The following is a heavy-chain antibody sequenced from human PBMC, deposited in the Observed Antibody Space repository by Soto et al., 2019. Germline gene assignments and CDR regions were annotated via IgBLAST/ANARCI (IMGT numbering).Heavy chain of an antibody. D-gene: IGHD3-22*01. CDR2: IYYIGSA. CDR3: ARDSYDSSGYGMDV. Sequence: SETLSLTCSVSVGSISSCYWSWIRQPPGKGLEWIGYIYYIGSANYNHSLKRRVTTSVATSKHQSSLKLSSVTAADTAVYYCARDSYDSSGYGMDVWGQGNTVTVSS. CDR1: VGSISSCY. J-gene: IGHJ6*02. V-gene: IGHV4-59*01.